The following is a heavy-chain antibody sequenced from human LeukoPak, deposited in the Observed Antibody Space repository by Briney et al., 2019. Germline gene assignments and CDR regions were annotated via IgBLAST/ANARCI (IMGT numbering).Heavy chain of an antibody. J-gene: IGHJ3*02. D-gene: IGHD6-19*01. V-gene: IGHV1-2*02. CDR1: AYTFTDYY. CDR2: INPNSGGT. CDR3: ARVHSSAWYGGALHI. Sequence: ASVKVSCKASAYTFTDYYIHWVRQAPGQGLEWMGWINPNSGGTNYAQNFQGRVTMTRDTSISTAYMELSRLTSDDTAVYYCARVHSSAWYGGALHIWGQGTVVTVSS.